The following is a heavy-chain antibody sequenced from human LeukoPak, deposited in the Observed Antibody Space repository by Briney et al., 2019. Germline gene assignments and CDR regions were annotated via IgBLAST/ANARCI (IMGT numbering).Heavy chain of an antibody. V-gene: IGHV3-23*01. CDR1: GFTFNSYG. CDR2: IGGSGVST. CDR3: AKDGVWIGERKANTDI. Sequence: GGSLRLSCAASGFTFNSYGMSWVRQAPGKGLEFVSAIGGSGVSTYYADSVKGRFTISRDNSRNTLYLQMNSLRAEDTAVYYCAKDGVWIGERKANTDIWGKGTTV. D-gene: IGHD3-10*01. J-gene: IGHJ6*03.